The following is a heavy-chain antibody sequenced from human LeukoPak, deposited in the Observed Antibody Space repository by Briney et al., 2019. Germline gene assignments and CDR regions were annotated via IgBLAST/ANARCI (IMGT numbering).Heavy chain of an antibody. J-gene: IGHJ4*02. CDR3: AKGPSQGATWLGDY. Sequence: GGSLRLSCAASGFTFSSYAMSWVRQAPGKGLEWVSGISGSGGITYYADSVKGRFTISRDNSKNTLSLQTNSLRPEDTAVYYCAKGPSQGATWLGDYWGQGILVTVSS. D-gene: IGHD6-19*01. CDR1: GFTFSSYA. CDR2: ISGSGGIT. V-gene: IGHV3-23*01.